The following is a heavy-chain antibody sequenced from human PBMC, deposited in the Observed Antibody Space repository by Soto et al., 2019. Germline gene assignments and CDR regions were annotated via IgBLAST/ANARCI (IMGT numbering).Heavy chain of an antibody. J-gene: IGHJ4*02. CDR1: GGTFRNYA. D-gene: IGHD6-13*01. CDR2: SIPVFGTA. V-gene: IGHV1-69*01. Sequence: QVQLVQSGAEVKKPGSSVKLSCKTSGGTFRNYAINWVRQAPGQGLEWMGGSIPVFGTANYAQTFQGRFIITADEYTSPAYMELSSLRSEDTAVYYCAIPLPKQQLVRGAFDHWGQGTLVTVAS. CDR3: AIPLPKQQLVRGAFDH.